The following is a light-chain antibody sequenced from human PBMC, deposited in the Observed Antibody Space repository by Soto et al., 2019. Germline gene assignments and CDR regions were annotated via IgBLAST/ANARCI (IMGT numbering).Light chain of an antibody. CDR1: SSDVGGYKY. V-gene: IGLV2-14*03. J-gene: IGLJ2*01. CDR3: SSYTTGNTLV. Sequence: QSVLTQPASVSGSPGQSITISCTGTSSDVGGYKYVSWYQQHPGKAPKLMIYDLSNRPSGVSNRFSGSKSGNTASLTISGLQAEDVADYYCSSYTTGNTLVFGGGPKLTVL. CDR2: DLS.